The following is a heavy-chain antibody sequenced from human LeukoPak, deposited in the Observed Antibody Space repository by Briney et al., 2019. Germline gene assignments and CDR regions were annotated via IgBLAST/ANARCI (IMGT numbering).Heavy chain of an antibody. CDR2: INPNSGGT. Sequence: ASVKVSCKASGYTFTGYYMHWVRQAPGQGLEWMGWINPNSGGTNYAQKFQGRVTMTRDTSISTAYMELSRLRSDDTAVYYCARGFTAYQAIIYSGSYLDYWGQGTLVTVSS. CDR1: GYTFTGYY. V-gene: IGHV1-2*02. D-gene: IGHD1-26*01. J-gene: IGHJ4*02. CDR3: ARGFTAYQAIIYSGSYLDY.